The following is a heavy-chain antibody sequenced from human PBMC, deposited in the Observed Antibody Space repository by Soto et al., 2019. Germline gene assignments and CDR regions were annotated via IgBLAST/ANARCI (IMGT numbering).Heavy chain of an antibody. J-gene: IGHJ5*02. CDR1: GFTFSSYV. Sequence: GGSLRLSCAVSGFTFSSYVMSWVRQAPGKGLEWVSAISGSGGSTYYADSVKGRFTISRDNSKNTLYLQMNSLRADDTAVYYCAKVGYYDSSGHNWFDPWGQGTLVTVSS. CDR2: ISGSGGST. D-gene: IGHD3-22*01. V-gene: IGHV3-23*01. CDR3: AKVGYYDSSGHNWFDP.